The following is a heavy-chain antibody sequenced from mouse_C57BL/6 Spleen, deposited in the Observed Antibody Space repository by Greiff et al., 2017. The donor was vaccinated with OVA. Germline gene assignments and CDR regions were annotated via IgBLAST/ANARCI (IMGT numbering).Heavy chain of an antibody. CDR2: IHPNSGST. Sequence: QVQLKQPGAELVKPGASVKLSCKASGYTFTSYWMHWVKQRPGQGLEWIGMIHPNSGSTNYNEKFKSKATLTVDKSSSTAYMQLSSLTSEDSAVYYCARRGDGYYVDYFDYWGQGTTLTVSS. CDR1: GYTFTSYW. J-gene: IGHJ2*01. CDR3: ARRGDGYYVDYFDY. V-gene: IGHV1-64*01. D-gene: IGHD2-3*01.